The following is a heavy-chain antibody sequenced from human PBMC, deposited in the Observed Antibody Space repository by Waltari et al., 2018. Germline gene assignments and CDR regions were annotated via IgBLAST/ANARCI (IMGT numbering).Heavy chain of an antibody. CDR3: ARDSPITVSGLIQDAFDI. D-gene: IGHD3-3*01. J-gene: IGHJ3*02. CDR1: GGSVSGHY. Sequence: QVQLQESGPGLVKPSETLSLTCTVSGGSVSGHYWNWIRQPPGKGLEWIGYVHYSAKPIYNPSLKSRVTISVDTSKNQLSLRVTSVTAADTAVYYCARDSPITVSGLIQDAFDIWGQGTLVTVSS. CDR2: VHYSAKP. V-gene: IGHV4-59*02.